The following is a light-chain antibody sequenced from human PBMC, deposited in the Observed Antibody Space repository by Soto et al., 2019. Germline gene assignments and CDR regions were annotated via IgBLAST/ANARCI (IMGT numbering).Light chain of an antibody. J-gene: IGKJ4*01. Sequence: EIVLAQSPGTLSLSPGERATLSCRASQSISTSLAWFQQKPGQAPRLLIYAASIRGTGIPDRFSGSGSGTDFTLSISRLEPEDFAVYYCHQYGTSPLIFGGGTKVEIK. CDR3: HQYGTSPLI. CDR1: QSISTS. V-gene: IGKV3-20*01. CDR2: AAS.